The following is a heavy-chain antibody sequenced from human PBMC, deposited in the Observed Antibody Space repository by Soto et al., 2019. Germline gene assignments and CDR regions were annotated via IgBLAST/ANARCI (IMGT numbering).Heavy chain of an antibody. CDR2: IYYSGST. CDR3: ARGKYWYSDFDY. D-gene: IGHD2-8*02. Sequence: TSETLSLTCTVSGGSISSYYWSWIRQPPGKGLEWIGYIYYSGSTNYNPSLKSRVTISVDTSKNQFSLKLSSVTAADTAVYYCARGKYWYSDFDYWGQGTRVTVSS. CDR1: GGSISSYY. V-gene: IGHV4-59*01. J-gene: IGHJ4*02.